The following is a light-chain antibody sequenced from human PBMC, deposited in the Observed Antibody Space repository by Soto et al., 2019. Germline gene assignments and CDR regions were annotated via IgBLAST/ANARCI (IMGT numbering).Light chain of an antibody. V-gene: IGKV3-20*01. CDR2: GAS. Sequence: EIVLTQSPGTLSLSPGERATLSCRASQSVSSSYVAWYQLKPGQAPRLFIYGASSRATGIPDRFSGSGSGKDFTLSISRLEPEDFAEYYCQKYGSSPPTFGGGTKVESK. J-gene: IGKJ4*01. CDR3: QKYGSSPPT. CDR1: QSVSSSY.